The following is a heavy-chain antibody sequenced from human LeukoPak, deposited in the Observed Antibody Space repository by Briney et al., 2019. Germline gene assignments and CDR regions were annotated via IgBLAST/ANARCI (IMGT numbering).Heavy chain of an antibody. Sequence: PGGSLRLSCAASGFTFSSYDIHWVRHATGKGLEWVSGIGTAGEIYYPGSVKGRFTISRDNSKNTLYLQMNTLRADDTAVYYCAKDHGSSDWYYFDYWGQGTLVTVSS. CDR2: IGTAGEI. CDR3: AKDHGSSDWYYFDY. V-gene: IGHV3-13*01. D-gene: IGHD6-13*01. CDR1: GFTFSSYD. J-gene: IGHJ4*02.